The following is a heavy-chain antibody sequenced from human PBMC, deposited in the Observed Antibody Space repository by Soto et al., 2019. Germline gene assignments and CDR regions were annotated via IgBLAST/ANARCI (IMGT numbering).Heavy chain of an antibody. CDR3: ARDAVGESYGDY. CDR1: GFTFSSYW. Sequence: EVLLVESGGGLVQPGGSLRLSCAASGFTFSSYWMKWVRQAPGKGLEWVANIKQDGSEKYYVDSVKGRFTISRDNAKNSLYLQMNSLRAEDTAVYYFARDAVGESYGDYWGQGTLVTVSS. D-gene: IGHD1-26*01. V-gene: IGHV3-7*01. CDR2: IKQDGSEK. J-gene: IGHJ4*02.